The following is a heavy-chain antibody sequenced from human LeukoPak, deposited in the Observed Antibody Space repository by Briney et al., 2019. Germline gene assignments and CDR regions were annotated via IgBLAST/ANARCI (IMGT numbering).Heavy chain of an antibody. Sequence: PGGSLRLSCAASGFTFSSYAMSWVRQAPGKGLEWVAVISYDGSNKYYADSVKGRFTISRDNSKNTLYLQMNSLRAEDTAVYSCARYSTGVDYWGQGTLVTASS. J-gene: IGHJ4*02. CDR2: ISYDGSNK. CDR1: GFTFSSYA. CDR3: ARYSTGVDY. V-gene: IGHV3-30-3*01. D-gene: IGHD2-8*02.